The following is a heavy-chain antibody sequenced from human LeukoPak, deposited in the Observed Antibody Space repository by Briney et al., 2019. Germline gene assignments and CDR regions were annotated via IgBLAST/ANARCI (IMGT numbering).Heavy chain of an antibody. Sequence: GRSLRLSCAASGFTFSSYRMNWVRQAPGKGLEWVSSISSRSSYIYYADSVKGRFTISRDNAKNSLYLQMNSLRAEDTAVYYCARGGGKTTVTRTDYWGQGTLVTVSS. CDR3: ARGGGKTTVTRTDY. CDR2: ISSRSSYI. D-gene: IGHD4-17*01. V-gene: IGHV3-21*01. CDR1: GFTFSSYR. J-gene: IGHJ4*02.